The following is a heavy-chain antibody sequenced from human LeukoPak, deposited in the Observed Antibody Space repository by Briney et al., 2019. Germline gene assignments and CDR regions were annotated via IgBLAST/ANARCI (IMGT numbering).Heavy chain of an antibody. V-gene: IGHV3-48*04. J-gene: IGHJ5*02. CDR2: ISSSSSTI. D-gene: IGHD5-12*01. CDR1: GFTFSSYS. CDR3: ARVRGYNWFDP. Sequence: GGSLRLSCAASGFTFSSYSMNWVRQAPGKGLEWVSYISSSSSTIYYADSVKGRFTISRDNAKNSLYLQMNSLRAEDTAVYYCARVRGYNWFDPWGQGTLVTVSS.